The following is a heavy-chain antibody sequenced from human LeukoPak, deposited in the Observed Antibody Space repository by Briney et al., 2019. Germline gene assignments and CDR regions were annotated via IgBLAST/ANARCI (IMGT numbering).Heavy chain of an antibody. V-gene: IGHV4-59*01. D-gene: IGHD4-17*01. CDR1: GGSISSYY. CDR2: IYYSGST. J-gene: IGHJ5*02. CDR3: ARAVYGDYFGP. Sequence: SETLSLTCTVSGGSISSYYWSWIRQPPGKGLEWIGYIYYSGSTNYNPSLKSRVPISVDTSKNQFSLKLSSVTAADPAVYYCARAVYGDYFGPWGQGALVTVSS.